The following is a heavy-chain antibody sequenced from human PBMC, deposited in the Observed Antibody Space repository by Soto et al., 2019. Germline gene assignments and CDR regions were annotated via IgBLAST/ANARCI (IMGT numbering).Heavy chain of an antibody. CDR2: IDPSDSYT. CDR1: GYSFTSYW. D-gene: IGHD3-16*02. CDR3: ERVNIEVVYYYYYGMDV. J-gene: IGHJ6*02. V-gene: IGHV5-10-1*01. Sequence: GESLKISCKGSGYSFTSYWISWVRQMPGKGLEWMGRIDPSDSYTNYSPSFQGHVTISADKSISTAYLQWSSLKASDTAMYYCERVNIEVVYYYYYGMDVWGQGTTVTVSS.